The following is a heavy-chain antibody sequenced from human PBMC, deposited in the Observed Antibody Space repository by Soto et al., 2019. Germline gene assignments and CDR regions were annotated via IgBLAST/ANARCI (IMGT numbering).Heavy chain of an antibody. J-gene: IGHJ6*02. V-gene: IGHV1-69*13. D-gene: IGHD1-1*01. CDR2: IIPIFGTA. CDR3: AREGTKGCYYYYGMDV. CDR1: GGTFSSYA. Sequence: SVKVSCKASGGTFSSYAISWVRQAPGQGLEWMGGIIPIFGTANYAQKFQGRVTITADESTRTAYMELSSLRSEETAVYYCAREGTKGCYYYYGMDVWGQGTTVTVSS.